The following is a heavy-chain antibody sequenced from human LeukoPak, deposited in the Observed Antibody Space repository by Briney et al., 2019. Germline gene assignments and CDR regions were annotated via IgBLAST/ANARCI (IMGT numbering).Heavy chain of an antibody. CDR3: ARQSGYCSGGSCYFYYFDY. V-gene: IGHV4-59*08. Sequence: SETLSLTCTVSGGSISSYYWSWIRQPPGKGLEWIGYIYYSGSTNYNPSLKSRVTISVDTSKNQFSLKLSSVTAADTAVYYCARQSGYCSGGSCYFYYFDYWSQGTLVTVSS. CDR2: IYYSGST. D-gene: IGHD2-15*01. CDR1: GGSISSYY. J-gene: IGHJ4*02.